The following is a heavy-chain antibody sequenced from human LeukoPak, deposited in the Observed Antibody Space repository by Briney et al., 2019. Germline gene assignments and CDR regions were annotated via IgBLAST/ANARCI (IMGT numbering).Heavy chain of an antibody. CDR2: INPNSGGT. Sequence: ASVKVSCKASGGTFSSYAISWVRQAPGQGLEWMGWINPNSGGTNYAQKFQGRVTMTRDTSISTAYMELSRLRSDDTAVYYCARGQPHSGSYCDYWGQGTLVTVSS. CDR1: GGTFSSYA. CDR3: ARGQPHSGSYCDY. D-gene: IGHD3-10*01. J-gene: IGHJ4*02. V-gene: IGHV1-2*02.